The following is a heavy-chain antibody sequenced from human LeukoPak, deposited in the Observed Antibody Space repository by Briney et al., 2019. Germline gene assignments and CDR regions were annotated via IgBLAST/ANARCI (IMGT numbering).Heavy chain of an antibody. V-gene: IGHV3-21*04. Sequence: WGSLRLSCVASGFIFSSGNIKCWRQAPAEGRVGGSCISSSSAYISYADSVKGRFTISRDNAKNSLDLQMASLRVEDTAVYYCAREGYGAYGLDYWGQGTLVTVSS. CDR3: AREGYGAYGLDY. J-gene: IGHJ4*02. CDR1: GFIFSSGN. D-gene: IGHD5-12*01. CDR2: ISSSSAYI.